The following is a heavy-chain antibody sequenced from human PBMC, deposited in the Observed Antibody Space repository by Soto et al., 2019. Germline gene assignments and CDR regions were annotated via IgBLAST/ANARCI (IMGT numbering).Heavy chain of an antibody. V-gene: IGHV3-21*01. CDR2: ISSSSSYI. D-gene: IGHD3-3*01. J-gene: IGHJ6*02. CDR1: GFTFSSYS. CDR3: ASFLEWLSAYYYGMDV. Sequence: PGGSLRLSCAASGFTFSSYSMNWVRQAPGKGLEWVSSISSSSSYIYYADSVKGRFTISRDNAKNSLYLQMNSLRAEDTAVYYCASFLEWLSAYYYGMDVWGQGTTVTASS.